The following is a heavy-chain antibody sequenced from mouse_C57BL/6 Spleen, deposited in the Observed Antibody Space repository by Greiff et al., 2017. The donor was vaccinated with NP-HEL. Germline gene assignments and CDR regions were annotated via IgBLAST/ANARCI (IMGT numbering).Heavy chain of an antibody. Sequence: EVQGVESGGGLVKPGGSLKLSCAASGFTFSSYAMSWVRQTPEKRLEWVATISDGGSYTYYPDNVKGRFTISRDNAKNNLYLQMSHLKSEDTAMYYCAREGTAQVYCDYWGQGTTLTVSS. CDR2: ISDGGSYT. CDR1: GFTFSSYA. V-gene: IGHV5-4*01. D-gene: IGHD3-2*02. J-gene: IGHJ2*01. CDR3: AREGTAQVYCDY.